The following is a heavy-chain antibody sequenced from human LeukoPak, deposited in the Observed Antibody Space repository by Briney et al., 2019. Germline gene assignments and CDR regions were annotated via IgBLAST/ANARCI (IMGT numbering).Heavy chain of an antibody. D-gene: IGHD4-23*01. J-gene: IGHJ4*02. V-gene: IGHV1-18*01. CDR2: ISACNGNT. Sequence: GASVKVSCKASGYTFTSYGISWVRQAPGQGLEWLGWISACNGNTNYPQKLQGRVTMTTDTSTNTAYMELRSLRSDDTAVYHCARTYDYGGLDYWGQGTLVTVSS. CDR3: ARTYDYGGLDY. CDR1: GYTFTSYG.